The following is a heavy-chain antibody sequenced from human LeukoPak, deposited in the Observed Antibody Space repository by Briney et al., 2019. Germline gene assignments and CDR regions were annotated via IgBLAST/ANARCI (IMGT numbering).Heavy chain of an antibody. CDR1: GFTFSAYW. J-gene: IGHJ2*01. Sequence: TGGSLRLSCAASGFTFSAYWMHWVRQAPGKGLVLVSLLNTDGRDTRYADSVQGRFTTSRDNAKNTLYLQMNSLRAEDTAVYYCARSEAVAWSFDLWGRGTLVTVSS. D-gene: IGHD6-19*01. CDR3: ARSEAVAWSFDL. CDR2: LNTDGRDT. V-gene: IGHV3-74*01.